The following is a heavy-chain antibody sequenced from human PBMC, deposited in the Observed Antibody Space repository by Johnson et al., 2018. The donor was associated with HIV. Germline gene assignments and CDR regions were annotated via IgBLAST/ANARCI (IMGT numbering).Heavy chain of an antibody. CDR2: INWSGGST. Sequence: VQLVESGGGLVKPGGSLRLSCTASGFTFDDYGMNWVRQAPGKGLEWVSGINWSGGSTGYGDSVEGRFTIFRDNARNSLYLQMNGLRAEDTAVYYCARDQVVKAAFDIWGQGTMVTVSS. V-gene: IGHV3-20*04. J-gene: IGHJ3*02. CDR3: ARDQVVKAAFDI. D-gene: IGHD2-2*01. CDR1: GFTFDDYG.